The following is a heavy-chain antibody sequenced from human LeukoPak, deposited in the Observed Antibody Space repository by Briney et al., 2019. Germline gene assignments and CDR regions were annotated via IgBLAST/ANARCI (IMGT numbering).Heavy chain of an antibody. CDR3: ARGRRYSSGLLDY. D-gene: IGHD6-19*01. CDR2: IYYSGST. J-gene: IGHJ4*02. CDR1: GGSISSSSYY. Sequence: SETLSLTCTVSGGSISSSSYYWGWIRQPPGKGLEWIGSIYYSGSTYYNPSLKSRVTISVDTSKNQFSLKLSSVTAADTAVYYCARGRRYSSGLLDYWGQGTLVTVSS. V-gene: IGHV4-39*01.